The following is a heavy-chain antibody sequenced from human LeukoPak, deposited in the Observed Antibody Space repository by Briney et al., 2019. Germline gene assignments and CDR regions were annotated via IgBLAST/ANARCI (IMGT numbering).Heavy chain of an antibody. D-gene: IGHD6-25*01. J-gene: IGHJ4*02. V-gene: IGHV5-51*01. CDR2: IYPRDSDT. CDR3: ARLLAAPYYINY. CDR1: GYKFTNYW. Sequence: GESLKISCKGSGYKFTNYWIAWVRQMPGQGLEWLGIIYPRDSDTRYSPSFQGQVTISVDTSIDTAYLQWSSVRASDTAMYYCARLLAAPYYINYWGQGTLVTVSS.